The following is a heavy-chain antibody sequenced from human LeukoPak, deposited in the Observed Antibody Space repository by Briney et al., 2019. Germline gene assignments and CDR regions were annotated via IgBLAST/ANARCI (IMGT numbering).Heavy chain of an antibody. CDR2: IYYNGNT. Sequence: SGTLSLTCTVPGASISSSYWSWIRQPPGKRLEWIGYIYYNGNTNSNPSLKSRVTISADTSKNRFSLKLSSVTAADTAIYYCVRGNYDNRGYSNAFDIWGQGTMVTVSS. J-gene: IGHJ3*02. CDR3: VRGNYDNRGYSNAFDI. CDR1: GASISSSY. V-gene: IGHV4-59*01. D-gene: IGHD3-22*01.